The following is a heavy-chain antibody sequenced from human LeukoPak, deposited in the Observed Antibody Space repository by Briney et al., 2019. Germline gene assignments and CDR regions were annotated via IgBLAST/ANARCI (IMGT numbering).Heavy chain of an antibody. J-gene: IGHJ4*02. V-gene: IGHV4-34*01. Sequence: SETLSLTCAVYGGSFSGYYWTWIRQPPGKGLEWIGEINHSGSTNYNPSLKSRVTISVDTSKNQFSLKLSSVTPEDTAVYYCARGYSSSWYAVDYWGQGTLVTVSS. CDR1: GGSFSGYY. CDR2: INHSGST. D-gene: IGHD6-13*01. CDR3: ARGYSSSWYAVDY.